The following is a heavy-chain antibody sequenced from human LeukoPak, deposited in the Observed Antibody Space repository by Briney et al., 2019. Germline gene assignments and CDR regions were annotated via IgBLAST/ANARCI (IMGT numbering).Heavy chain of an antibody. CDR3: AKDRDSSGWGFDP. CDR1: GLTFSSYG. CDR2: IRYDGSNK. Sequence: PGGSLRLSCAASGLTFSSYGMHWVRQAPGKGLEWVAFIRYDGSNKYYADSVKGRFTISRDNSKNTLYLQMNSLRAGDTAVYYCAKDRDSSGWGFDPWGQGTLVTVSS. J-gene: IGHJ5*02. V-gene: IGHV3-30*02. D-gene: IGHD6-19*01.